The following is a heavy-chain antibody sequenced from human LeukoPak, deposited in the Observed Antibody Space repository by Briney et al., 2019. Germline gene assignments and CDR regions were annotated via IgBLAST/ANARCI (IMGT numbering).Heavy chain of an antibody. Sequence: PSETLSLTCTVSGGSISSYYWSWIRQPAGKGLEWIGRVYTSGSTNYNPSLKSRVTMSVDTSKNQFSLKLSSVTAADTAVYYCARADGTGATRAAFDIWGQGTMVTVSS. D-gene: IGHD1-26*01. CDR2: VYTSGST. CDR1: GGSISSYY. V-gene: IGHV4-4*07. CDR3: ARADGTGATRAAFDI. J-gene: IGHJ3*02.